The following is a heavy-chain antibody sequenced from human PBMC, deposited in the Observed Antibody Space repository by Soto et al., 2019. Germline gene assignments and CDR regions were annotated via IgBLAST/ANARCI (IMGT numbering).Heavy chain of an antibody. V-gene: IGHV1-8*01. J-gene: IGHJ6*03. CDR2: MNPNSGNT. Sequence: ASVKVSCKASGLTFTSYDIHWVRQATGQGLEWMGWMNPNSGNTGCAQKFQGRITMTRNTSITTAYMELSSLRSEDTAVYYCAREAYYMDVWGKGTTVTVSS. CDR3: AREAYYMDV. CDR1: GLTFTSYD.